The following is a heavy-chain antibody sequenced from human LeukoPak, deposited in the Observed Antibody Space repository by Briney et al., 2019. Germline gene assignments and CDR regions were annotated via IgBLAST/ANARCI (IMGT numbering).Heavy chain of an antibody. CDR3: VRGTVSFDY. Sequence: SQTLSLTCTVSRGSLSSYYWSSIRQPAGKGLEWIGRIYSSGSTYDNPSLKSRVTMSLDTSKNQFALKLSSVTAADTAVYYCVRGTVSFDYWGQGTLVTVSS. CDR1: RGSLSSYY. CDR2: IYSSGST. V-gene: IGHV4-4*07. J-gene: IGHJ4*02. D-gene: IGHD3/OR15-3a*01.